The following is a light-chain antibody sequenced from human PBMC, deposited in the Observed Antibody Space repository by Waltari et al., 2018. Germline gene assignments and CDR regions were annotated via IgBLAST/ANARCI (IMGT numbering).Light chain of an antibody. J-gene: IGLJ1*01. V-gene: IGLV1-40*01. CDR2: GND. Sequence: QSVLTQPPSVSGAPGQRVTISCTGSSSNIGAGYDVHWCQQLPGTAPKLLIYGNDNRPSGVPDRFSGSKSGTSASLAITGLQAEDEADYYCQSYDSSLSGSNVFGTGTKVTVL. CDR1: SSNIGAGYD. CDR3: QSYDSSLSGSNV.